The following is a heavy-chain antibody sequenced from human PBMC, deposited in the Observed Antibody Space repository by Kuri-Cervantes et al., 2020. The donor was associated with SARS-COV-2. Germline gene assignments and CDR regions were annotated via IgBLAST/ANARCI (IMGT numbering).Heavy chain of an antibody. Sequence: SVKVSCMASGGTFSSYAISWVRQAPGQGLEWMGGIIPIFGTANYAQKFQGRVTITTDESTSTAYMELSSLRSEDTAVYYCARGPWMGTYYFDYWGQGTLVTVSS. CDR3: ARGPWMGTYYFDY. V-gene: IGHV1-69*05. D-gene: IGHD7-27*01. CDR2: IIPIFGTA. J-gene: IGHJ4*02. CDR1: GGTFSSYA.